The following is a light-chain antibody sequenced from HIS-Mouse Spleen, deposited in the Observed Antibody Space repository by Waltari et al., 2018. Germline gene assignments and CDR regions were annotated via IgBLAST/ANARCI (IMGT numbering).Light chain of an antibody. V-gene: IGLV2-14*01. CDR3: RSYTSSSTYVV. Sequence: QSALTQPASRSGSPGQSITISCTGTSIAVAGSNYFSWYQQHPGKAPKLMIYEVSNRPSGVSNRFSGSKSGNTASLTISGLQAEDEADYYCRSYTSSSTYVVFGGGTKLTVL. CDR1: SIAVAGSNY. J-gene: IGLJ2*01. CDR2: EVS.